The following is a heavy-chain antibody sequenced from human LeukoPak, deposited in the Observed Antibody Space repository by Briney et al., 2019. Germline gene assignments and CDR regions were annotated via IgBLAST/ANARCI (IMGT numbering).Heavy chain of an antibody. J-gene: IGHJ3*02. D-gene: IGHD6-13*01. Sequence: GGSLRLSCAASGFTFSSYAMSWVRQAPGKGLEWVSAISGSGGSTYYADSVKGRFTISRDNSKNTLYLQMNSLRAEDTAVYYCAVLQDSSSWYSAFDIWGQGTMVTVSS. CDR3: AVLQDSSSWYSAFDI. CDR2: ISGSGGST. V-gene: IGHV3-23*01. CDR1: GFTFSSYA.